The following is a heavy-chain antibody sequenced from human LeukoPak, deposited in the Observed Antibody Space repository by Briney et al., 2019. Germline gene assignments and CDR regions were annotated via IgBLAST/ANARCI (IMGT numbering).Heavy chain of an antibody. CDR3: ARDSVSGYYEH. CDR2: ISYDGSNK. Sequence: GGSLRLSCAASGFTFSSYAMHWVRQAPGKGLEWVAVISYDGSNKYYADSVKGRFTISGDNSKNTLYLQMNSLRAEDTAVYYCARDSVSGYYEHWGQGTLVTVSS. V-gene: IGHV3-30*04. CDR1: GFTFSSYA. D-gene: IGHD3-22*01. J-gene: IGHJ1*01.